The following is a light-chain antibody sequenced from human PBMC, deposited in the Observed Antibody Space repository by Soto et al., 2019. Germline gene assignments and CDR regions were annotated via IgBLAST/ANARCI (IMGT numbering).Light chain of an antibody. Sequence: QSALAQPASVSGSPGQSITISCAGTRDDIGAYNYVSWYQQHPGKAPKLIISEVSKRPSGVPDRFSGSKSGNTASLTVSGLQAEDEADYYCTSHAGSNNYVFGTGTKVTVL. V-gene: IGLV2-8*01. J-gene: IGLJ1*01. CDR2: EVS. CDR1: RDDIGAYNY. CDR3: TSHAGSNNYV.